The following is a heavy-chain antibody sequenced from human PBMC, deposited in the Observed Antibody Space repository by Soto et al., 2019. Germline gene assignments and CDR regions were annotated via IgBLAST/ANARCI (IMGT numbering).Heavy chain of an antibody. Sequence: PGGSLRLSCAASGFTFSSYGMNWVRQAPGKGLEWVSSISSSSSYIYYADSVKGRFTISRDNAKNSLYLQMNSLRAEDTAVYYCASVDTAMVYLRFDPWGQGTLVTVSS. J-gene: IGHJ5*02. CDR3: ASVDTAMVYLRFDP. V-gene: IGHV3-21*01. D-gene: IGHD5-18*01. CDR1: GFTFSSYG. CDR2: ISSSSSYI.